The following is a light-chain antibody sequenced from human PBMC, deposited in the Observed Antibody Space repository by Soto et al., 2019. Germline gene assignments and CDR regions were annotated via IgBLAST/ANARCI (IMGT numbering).Light chain of an antibody. CDR1: QSISSW. CDR2: KAS. V-gene: IGKV1-5*03. CDR3: QQLHGYPIT. Sequence: DIQMNQSPSTLSASVGDRVTITCRASQSISSWLAWYQQKPGKAPKLLIYKASSLESGVPSRFSGSGSGTHFTLTISSLQPEDFATYYCQQLHGYPITFGQGTRLEIK. J-gene: IGKJ5*01.